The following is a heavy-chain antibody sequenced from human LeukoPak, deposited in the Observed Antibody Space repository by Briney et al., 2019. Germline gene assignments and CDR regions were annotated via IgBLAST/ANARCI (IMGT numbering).Heavy chain of an antibody. CDR2: IYYSGST. Sequence: SETLSLTCTVSGGSISSYYWSWIRQPPGKGLEWIGYIYYSGSTNYNPSLKSRVTISVDTSKNQFSLKLSSVTAADTAVYYCARGRGSIVGATVNKKGPYYFDYWGQGTLVTVSS. V-gene: IGHV4-59*01. D-gene: IGHD1-26*01. J-gene: IGHJ4*02. CDR3: ARGRGSIVGATVNKKGPYYFDY. CDR1: GGSISSYY.